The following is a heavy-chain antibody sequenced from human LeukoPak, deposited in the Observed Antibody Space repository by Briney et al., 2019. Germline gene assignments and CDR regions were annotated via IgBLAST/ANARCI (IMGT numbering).Heavy chain of an antibody. CDR2: ISGSGVST. V-gene: IGHV3-23*01. D-gene: IGHD3-22*01. J-gene: IGHJ4*02. Sequence: GGSLRLSCAASGFTFSSYAMSWVRQAPGKGLEWVAAISGSGVSTYYADSVKGRFTIFRDNSKNTLYLQVSSLRAEDTAVYYCAKEPSSGQRGENCFDYWGQGTLVTVSS. CDR3: AKEPSSGQRGENCFDY. CDR1: GFTFSSYA.